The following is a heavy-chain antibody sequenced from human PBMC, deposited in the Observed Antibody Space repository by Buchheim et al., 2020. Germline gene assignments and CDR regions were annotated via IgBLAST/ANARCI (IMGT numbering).Heavy chain of an antibody. CDR2: IWYDGSNK. CDR1: GFTFSSYG. CDR3: ARDADCISTSCHPHYGMDV. Sequence: QVQLVESGGGVVQPGRSLRLSCAASGFTFSSYGIHWVRQAPGKGLEWVAVIWYDGSNKYYADSVKGRFTISRDNSKNTLYLQMNSLRAEDTAVYYCARDADCISTSCHPHYGMDVWGQGTT. V-gene: IGHV3-33*01. J-gene: IGHJ6*02. D-gene: IGHD2-2*01.